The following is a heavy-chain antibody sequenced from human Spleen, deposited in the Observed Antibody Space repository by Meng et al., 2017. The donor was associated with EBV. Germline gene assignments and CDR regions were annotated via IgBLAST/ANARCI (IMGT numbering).Heavy chain of an antibody. V-gene: IGHV4-39*01. CDR3: ARHEDVVVVAAPSWFDP. J-gene: IGHJ5*02. CDR1: GGSINSSSNY. Sequence: QRRVQGSGPGLGKRSGTLSLTCTVSGGSINSSSNYWGWIRQPPGKGLEWIGSIYFSGSTYYNPSLRSRVTISVDTSKNQLSLKLSSVTAADTAVYYCARHEDVVVVAAPSWFDPWGQGTLVTVSS. D-gene: IGHD2-15*01. CDR2: IYFSGST.